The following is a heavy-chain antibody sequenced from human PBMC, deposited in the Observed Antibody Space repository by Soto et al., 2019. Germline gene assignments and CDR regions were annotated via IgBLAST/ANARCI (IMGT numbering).Heavy chain of an antibody. CDR1: GASLHIGGYY. Sequence: PWGTLSLTCTASGASLHIGGYYWSWMRQPPGKGLEWIGEINHSGSTNYNPSLKSRVTISVDTSKNQFSLKLSSVTAADTAVYYCARLGEAAAGRRAYYYYGMDVWGQGTTVTVSS. J-gene: IGHJ6*02. CDR3: ARLGEAAAGRRAYYYYGMDV. V-gene: IGHV4-34*01. CDR2: INHSGST. D-gene: IGHD6-13*01.